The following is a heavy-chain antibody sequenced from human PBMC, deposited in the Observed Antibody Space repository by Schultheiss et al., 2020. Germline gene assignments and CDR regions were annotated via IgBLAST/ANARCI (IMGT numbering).Heavy chain of an antibody. CDR2: IWYDGSYK. CDR3: VKDEGYCSSTSCYPFDY. D-gene: IGHD2-2*01. J-gene: IGHJ4*02. V-gene: IGHV3-30*02. CDR1: GFTFSSYG. Sequence: GGSLRLSCAASGFTFSSYGMHWVRQAPGKGLEWVAVIWYDGSYKFYADSVKGRFTISRDNSKNTLYLQMSSLRAEDTAVYYCVKDEGYCSSTSCYPFDYWGQGTLVTVSS.